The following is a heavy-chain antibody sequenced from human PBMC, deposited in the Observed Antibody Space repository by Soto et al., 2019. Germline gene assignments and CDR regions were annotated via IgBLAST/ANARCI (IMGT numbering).Heavy chain of an antibody. CDR2: INPNSGGT. V-gene: IGHV1-2*04. D-gene: IGHD6-19*01. CDR1: GYTFTGYY. CDR3: ARDREAVAGTGSWLDP. Sequence: ASVKVSCKASGYTFTGYYMHWVRQAPGQGLEWMGWINPNSGGTNYAQKFQGWVTMTRDTSISTAYMELSRLRSDDTAVYYCARDREAVAGTGSWLDPWGQGTLVTVSS. J-gene: IGHJ5*02.